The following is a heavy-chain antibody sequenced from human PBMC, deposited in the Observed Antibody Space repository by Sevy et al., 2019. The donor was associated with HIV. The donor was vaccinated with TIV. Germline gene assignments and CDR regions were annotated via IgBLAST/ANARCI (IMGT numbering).Heavy chain of an antibody. CDR1: GGSISSSNYY. J-gene: IGHJ5*02. Sequence: SETLSLTCTVSGGSISSSNYYWGWIRQPPGKGLEWIGSIYYSGNTYYNPSLKSLVTISVDTSKNQFSLKVSSVTADDTAVFYCARLSLYSSGWFWFDPWGHGTLVTVSS. CDR3: ARLSLYSSGWFWFDP. D-gene: IGHD6-19*01. V-gene: IGHV4-39*01. CDR2: IYYSGNT.